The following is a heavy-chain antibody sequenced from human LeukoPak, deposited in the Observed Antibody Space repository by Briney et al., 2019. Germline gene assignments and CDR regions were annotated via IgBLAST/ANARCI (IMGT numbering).Heavy chain of an antibody. CDR1: GFTFSNAW. D-gene: IGHD4-11*01. Sequence: GGSLRLSCAASGFTFSNAWMSWVRQAPGKGLEWVSRIKSKTDGGTTDYAAPVKGRFTISRDDSKNTLYLQMNSLKTEDTAVYYCTTVIVFNYSNYGPIPPKIDYWGQGTLVTVSS. CDR3: TTVIVFNYSNYGPIPPKIDY. CDR2: IKSKTDGGTT. J-gene: IGHJ4*02. V-gene: IGHV3-15*01.